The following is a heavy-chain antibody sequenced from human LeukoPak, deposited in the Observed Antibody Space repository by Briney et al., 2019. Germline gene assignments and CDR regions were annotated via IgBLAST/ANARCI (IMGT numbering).Heavy chain of an antibody. CDR1: GGSISLSYYY. J-gene: IGHJ4*02. D-gene: IGHD4-17*01. Sequence: SETLSLTCSVSGGSISLSYYYWGWIRQPPGKALEWIGSVYYSGTTSYNPSLKSRVTISVDTSKNQFSLKLSSVTAADTAVYYCARDYGDYPLDYWGQGTLVTVSS. CDR3: ARDYGDYPLDY. V-gene: IGHV4-39*07. CDR2: VYYSGTT.